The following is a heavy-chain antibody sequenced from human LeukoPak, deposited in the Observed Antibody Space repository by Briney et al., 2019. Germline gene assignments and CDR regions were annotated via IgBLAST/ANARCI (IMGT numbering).Heavy chain of an antibody. CDR2: IWYDGSSK. D-gene: IGHD5-12*01. CDR3: AKAANVGWLPVYDS. Sequence: GGSLRLSCAASGFTFSSFGMHWVRQAPGKGLEWVAVIWYDGSSKYYADSVKGRFTISRDNSKNTLYLQMNSLRADDTAVYYCAKAANVGWLPVYDSWGQGTLVTASS. CDR1: GFTFSSFG. J-gene: IGHJ4*02. V-gene: IGHV3-33*06.